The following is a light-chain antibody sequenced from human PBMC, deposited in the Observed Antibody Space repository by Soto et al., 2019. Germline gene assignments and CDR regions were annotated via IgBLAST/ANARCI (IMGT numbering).Light chain of an antibody. J-gene: IGKJ1*01. Sequence: DVVMTQSPLSLSVTLGQPASISCRSSQSLVYSDGNTYLHWFRQRPGQPPRRLIHRVSNRDSGVPERFSGSGSGTDFTLRISRVEAEAVGVYYGMQGAHFPPWTFGQGTKVEI. CDR1: QSLVYSDGNTY. CDR2: RVS. V-gene: IGKV2-30*01. CDR3: MQGAHFPPWT.